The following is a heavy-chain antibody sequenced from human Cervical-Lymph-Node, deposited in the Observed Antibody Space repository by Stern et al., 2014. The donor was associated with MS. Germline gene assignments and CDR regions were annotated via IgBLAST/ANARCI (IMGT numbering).Heavy chain of an antibody. J-gene: IGHJ5*02. CDR2: IFPGFGTP. CDR1: GGTFSKFP. Sequence: VQLVQSGAEVPKPGSSVKVSCKASGGTFSKFPSSWVRQAPGQGLEWMGGIFPGFGTPTYAQEFRGRVTSTADVSTSTVYMELSSLRSDDTAVYYCALSSETSDRWYSLGYDLWGQGTLVTVSS. CDR3: ALSSETSDRWYSLGYDL. D-gene: IGHD6-13*01. V-gene: IGHV1-69*01.